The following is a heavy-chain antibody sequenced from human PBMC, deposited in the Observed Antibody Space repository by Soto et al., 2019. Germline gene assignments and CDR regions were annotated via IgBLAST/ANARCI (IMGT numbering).Heavy chain of an antibody. J-gene: IGHJ4*02. V-gene: IGHV1-69*08. Sequence: QVQLVQSGAEVKKPGSSVRVSCKASEGTFSTYTISWVRQAPGQGLEWMGRIIPIVDRANYAQKFQGRVTITADKSTSTAYMELSSLRSDDTAVYYCARDLAITVPAPMGYWGQGTLVTVSS. D-gene: IGHD2-2*01. CDR3: ARDLAITVPAPMGY. CDR1: EGTFSTYT. CDR2: IIPIVDRA.